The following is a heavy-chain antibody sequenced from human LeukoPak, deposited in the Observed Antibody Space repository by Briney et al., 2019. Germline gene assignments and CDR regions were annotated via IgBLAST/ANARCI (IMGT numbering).Heavy chain of an antibody. J-gene: IGHJ4*02. D-gene: IGHD2-21*02. Sequence: GGSLRLCCAASGFTFSSYGMHWVRQAPGKGLERVAGIRYDGRNKYFADSVQGRFTLSRDNPKNTLYLQMNSLRAEDTAVYYCARERYCGGDCYSYYFDYWGQGTLVTVSS. CDR1: GFTFSSYG. V-gene: IGHV3-33*01. CDR3: ARERYCGGDCYSYYFDY. CDR2: IRYDGRNK.